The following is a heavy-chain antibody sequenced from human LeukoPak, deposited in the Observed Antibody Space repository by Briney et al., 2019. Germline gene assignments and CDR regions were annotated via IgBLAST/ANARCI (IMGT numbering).Heavy chain of an antibody. V-gene: IGHV4-59*08. CDR2: IYYSGST. D-gene: IGHD6-19*01. CDR1: GGSISSSY. J-gene: IGHJ4*02. Sequence: SETLSLTCTVSGGSISSSYWSWVRQPPGEGLEWIGYIYYSGSTNYNPSLKSRVTISVDTSKNQFSLKLSSVTAADTAVYYCAIHDFAVAGTGFDYWGQGTLVTVSS. CDR3: AIHDFAVAGTGFDY.